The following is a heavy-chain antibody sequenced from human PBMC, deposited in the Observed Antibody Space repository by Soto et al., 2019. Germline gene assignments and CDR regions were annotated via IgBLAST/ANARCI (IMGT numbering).Heavy chain of an antibody. D-gene: IGHD3-16*02. Sequence: SETLSLTCTVSGGSVSSGSYYWSWIRQPPEKGLEWIGYIYYSGSTNYNPSLKSRVTISVDTSKNQFSLKLSSVTAADTAVYHCARVSVSNFELYQNSFVPPGPATLVTVS. V-gene: IGHV4-61*01. CDR3: ARVSVSNFELYQNSFVP. CDR2: IYYSGST. CDR1: GGSVSSGSYY. J-gene: IGHJ5*02.